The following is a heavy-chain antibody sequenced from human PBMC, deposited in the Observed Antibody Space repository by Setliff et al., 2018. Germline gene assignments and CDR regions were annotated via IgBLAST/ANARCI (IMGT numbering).Heavy chain of an antibody. CDR1: GISISSGHY. Sequence: PSETLSLTCGVSGISISSGHYWGWIRQPPGKGLEWIATIYHKGRTYYNPSLDSRVTISLDTSKNRFSLSLSPVTAADTAVYYCASPRRDDLDSPCDAFDIWGQGTKVTVSS. V-gene: IGHV4-38-2*01. J-gene: IGHJ3*02. D-gene: IGHD3-3*01. CDR2: IYHKGRT. CDR3: ASPRRDDLDSPCDAFDI.